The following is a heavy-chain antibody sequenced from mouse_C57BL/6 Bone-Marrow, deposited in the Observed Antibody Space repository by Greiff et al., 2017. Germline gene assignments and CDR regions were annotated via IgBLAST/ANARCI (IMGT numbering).Heavy chain of an antibody. CDR2: IYPSDSET. CDR1: GYTFTSYW. Sequence: VQLQQPGAELVRPGSSVKLSCKASGYTFTSYWMDWVKQRPGQGLEWIGNIYPSDSETHYNQKFKDKATLTVDKSSSTAYMQLSSLTSEDSAVYYCAAERGTWYFDVWGTGTTVTVSS. CDR3: AAERGTWYFDV. V-gene: IGHV1-61*01. D-gene: IGHD2-14*01. J-gene: IGHJ1*03.